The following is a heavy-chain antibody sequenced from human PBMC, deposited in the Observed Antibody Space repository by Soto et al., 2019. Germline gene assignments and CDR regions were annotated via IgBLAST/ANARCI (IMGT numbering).Heavy chain of an antibody. CDR3: ATAGDRQGEY. V-gene: IGHV3-9*01. D-gene: IGHD2-21*01. J-gene: IGHJ4*02. CDR2: ISWNSGSI. Sequence: EVQLVESGGGLVQPGRSLRLSCAASGFTFDDYAMHWVRQVPGKGLEWVSGISWNSGSIGYADSVKGRFTISRENANNSLYLQMNSLRAEDTALYYCATAGDRQGEYWGQGTLVTVSS. CDR1: GFTFDDYA.